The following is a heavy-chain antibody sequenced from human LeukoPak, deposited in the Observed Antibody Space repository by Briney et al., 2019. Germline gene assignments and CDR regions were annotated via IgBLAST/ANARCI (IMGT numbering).Heavy chain of an antibody. CDR2: ISSSSSYI. V-gene: IGHV3-21*01. Sequence: GGSLRLSCAASGFTFSSYSMNWVRQAPGKGLEWVSSISSSSSYIYYADSVKGRFTISRDNAKNSLYLQMNSLRAEDTAVYYCARIPSVRYSGYEKAFDYWGQGTLVTVSS. CDR3: ARIPSVRYSGYEKAFDY. J-gene: IGHJ4*02. D-gene: IGHD5-12*01. CDR1: GFTFSSYS.